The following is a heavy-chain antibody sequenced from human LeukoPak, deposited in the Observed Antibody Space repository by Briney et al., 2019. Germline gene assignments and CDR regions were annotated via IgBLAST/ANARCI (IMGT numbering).Heavy chain of an antibody. CDR2: IWYDGSDK. D-gene: IGHD1-20*01. CDR1: GFTFTSYG. Sequence: GGSLRLSCAASGFTFTSYGMHWVRQAPGKGLEWVAVIWYDGSDKYYADSVKGRFTISRDNSKNTLYLQMNSLRADDTAVYYCARANWNDDAFDIWGQGTMVTVS. CDR3: ARANWNDDAFDI. J-gene: IGHJ3*02. V-gene: IGHV3-33*01.